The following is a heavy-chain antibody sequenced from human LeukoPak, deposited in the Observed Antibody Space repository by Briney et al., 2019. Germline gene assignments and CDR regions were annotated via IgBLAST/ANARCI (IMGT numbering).Heavy chain of an antibody. D-gene: IGHD1-14*01. J-gene: IGHJ4*02. CDR3: ARHSSSAEGYYFDY. CDR2: IYTSGST. V-gene: IGHV4-4*09. Sequence: SETLSLTCTVSGGSTSSYYWSWIRQPPGKGLEWIGYIYTSGSTNYNPSLKSRVTISVDTSKNQFSLKLSSVTAADTAVYYCARHSSSAEGYYFDYWGQGTLVTVSS. CDR1: GGSTSSYY.